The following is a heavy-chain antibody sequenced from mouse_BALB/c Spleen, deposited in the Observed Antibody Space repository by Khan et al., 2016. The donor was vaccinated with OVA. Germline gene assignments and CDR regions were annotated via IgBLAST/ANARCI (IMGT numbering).Heavy chain of an antibody. D-gene: IGHD2-10*01. CDR2: INTHTGEA. Sequence: LQQPGETVKISCKASGYTFTNYGMTWVKQAPGKGLKWMGWINTHTGEATSADDFKGRFALSLETSASTAYLQINSLKNEDTATYYCARPPYCSDVMVYWGQGTAVTVSS. J-gene: IGHJ4*01. CDR1: GYTFTNYG. V-gene: IGHV9-3-1*01. CDR3: ARPPYCSDVMVY.